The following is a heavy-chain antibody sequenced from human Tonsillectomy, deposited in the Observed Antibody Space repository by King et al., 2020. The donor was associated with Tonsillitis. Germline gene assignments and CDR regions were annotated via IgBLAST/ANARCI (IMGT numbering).Heavy chain of an antibody. CDR2: INPSGGST. Sequence: VQLVESGAEVKKPGASVTVSCKASGYTFTSYYMHRVRQAPGQGLEWMGMINPSGGSTNYAQKFQGRVTMTRDTSTSTVYMEMSSLRSEDTAVYYCARSNYEILTGYSRSFDYWGQGTLVTVSS. V-gene: IGHV1-46*01. CDR1: GYTFTSYY. J-gene: IGHJ4*02. CDR3: ARSNYEILTGYSRSFDY. D-gene: IGHD3-9*01.